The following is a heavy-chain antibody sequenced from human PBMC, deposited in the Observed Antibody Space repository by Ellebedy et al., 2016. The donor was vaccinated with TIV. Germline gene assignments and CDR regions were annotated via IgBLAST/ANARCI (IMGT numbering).Heavy chain of an antibody. CDR1: GFTFSNAW. Sequence: GESLKISXAASGFTFSNAWMNWVRQAPGKGLEWVGRIKSKTDGGTTDYAAPVKGRFTISRDDSKNTLYLQMNSLKTEDTAVYYCTGCSGGSCYIYYYYGMDVWGQGTTVTVSS. D-gene: IGHD2-15*01. J-gene: IGHJ6*02. CDR3: TGCSGGSCYIYYYYGMDV. V-gene: IGHV3-15*07. CDR2: IKSKTDGGTT.